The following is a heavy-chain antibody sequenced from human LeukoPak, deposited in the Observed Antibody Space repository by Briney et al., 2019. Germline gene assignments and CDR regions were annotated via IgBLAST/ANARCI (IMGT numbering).Heavy chain of an antibody. V-gene: IGHV4-34*01. Sequence: SETLSLTCAVYGGSFSGYYWSWIRQPPGKGLEWIGEINHSGSTNYNPSLKSRVTISVDTSKNQFSLKLSSVTAADTAVYYCARWQQLVSFDYWGQGTLVTVSS. CDR2: INHSGST. CDR1: GGSFSGYY. J-gene: IGHJ4*02. CDR3: ARWQQLVSFDY. D-gene: IGHD6-13*01.